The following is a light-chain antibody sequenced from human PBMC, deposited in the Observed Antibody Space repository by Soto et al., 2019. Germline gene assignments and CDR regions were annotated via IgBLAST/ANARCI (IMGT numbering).Light chain of an antibody. Sequence: DIQMTQSPSSLSASVGDRVTITCRASQSISSYLNCYQQKPGKAPKLLIYAASSLQSGVPSRFSGSGSGTDFTLTISILQPEDFATYYCQQSYSTPPITFGQGTRLEIK. CDR1: QSISSY. V-gene: IGKV1-39*01. J-gene: IGKJ5*01. CDR2: AAS. CDR3: QQSYSTPPIT.